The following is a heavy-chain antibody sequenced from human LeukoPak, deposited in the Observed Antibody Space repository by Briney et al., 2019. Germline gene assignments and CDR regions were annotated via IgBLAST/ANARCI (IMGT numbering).Heavy chain of an antibody. D-gene: IGHD3-3*01. Sequence: GPSVKVSCKASGGTFSSYAISWVRQAPKQGLEWMGGVIPIFGTANYAQKFQGRVTITTDESTSTAYMELSSLRSEDTAVYYCARNVYDFWSGDTAVGYYYYMDVWGKGTTVTVSS. J-gene: IGHJ6*03. CDR2: VIPIFGTA. CDR3: ARNVYDFWSGDTAVGYYYYMDV. CDR1: GGTFSSYA. V-gene: IGHV1-69*05.